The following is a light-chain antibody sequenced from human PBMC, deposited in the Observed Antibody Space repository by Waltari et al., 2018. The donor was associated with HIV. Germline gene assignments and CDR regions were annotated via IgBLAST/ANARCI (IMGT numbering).Light chain of an antibody. J-gene: IGLJ3*02. Sequence: QSALTQPASVSRSPGQSINIACTGTSSDVGGYHYVSWFQQHPGKAPKLMIYEVSNRPSGVSNRFSGSKSGNTASLTISGLQAEDEADYYCSSYTTSSTLVFGGGTKLTV. V-gene: IGLV2-14*01. CDR3: SSYTTSSTLV. CDR2: EVS. CDR1: SSDVGGYHY.